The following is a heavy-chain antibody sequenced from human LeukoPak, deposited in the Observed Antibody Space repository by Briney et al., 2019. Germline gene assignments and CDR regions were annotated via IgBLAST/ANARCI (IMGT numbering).Heavy chain of an antibody. Sequence: SETLSLTCTVSGGSISSYYWSWIRQPAGKGLEWIGRIYTSGGTNYNPSLKSRVTMSVDTSKNQFSLKLSSVTAADTAVYYCARDAESSSGWIIFDYWGQGTLVTVSS. CDR2: IYTSGGT. V-gene: IGHV4-4*07. CDR1: GGSISSYY. CDR3: ARDAESSSGWIIFDY. D-gene: IGHD6-19*01. J-gene: IGHJ4*02.